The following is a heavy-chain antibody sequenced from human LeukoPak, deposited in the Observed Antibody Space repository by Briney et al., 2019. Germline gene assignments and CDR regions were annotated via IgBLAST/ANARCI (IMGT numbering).Heavy chain of an antibody. CDR1: GYSFTSYW. CDR2: SYPGDSDT. D-gene: IGHD1-26*01. J-gene: IGHJ4*02. V-gene: IGHV5-51*01. Sequence: PGESLKISCKGSGYSFTSYWIGCVRQMPGKGLEWMWISYPGDSDTRYSPSFQGQVTISADKSISTAYLQWSSLKASDTAMSYCARPPWELLDPRLDXWGQGTLVTVX. CDR3: ARPPWELLDPRLDX.